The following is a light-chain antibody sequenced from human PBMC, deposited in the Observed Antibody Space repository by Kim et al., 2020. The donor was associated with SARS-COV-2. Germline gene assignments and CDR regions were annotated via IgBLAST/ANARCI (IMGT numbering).Light chain of an antibody. CDR2: DVS. V-gene: IGKV3-15*01. J-gene: IGKJ4*01. CDR3: QQYDEWPLT. CDR1: QSVSIN. Sequence: VSPGESVTLSCSASQSVSINLAWYQRNPGQAPRLLIYDVSTRATGIPAKFSGSGSGTEFTLTISSLQSEDFAVYYCQQYDEWPLTFGGGTKVDIK.